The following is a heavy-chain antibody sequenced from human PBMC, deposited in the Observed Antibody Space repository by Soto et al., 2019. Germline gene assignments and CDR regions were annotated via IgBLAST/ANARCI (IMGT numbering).Heavy chain of an antibody. CDR3: AKTENFNGYYTAFDY. J-gene: IGHJ4*02. V-gene: IGHV3-23*01. CDR2: ISGGGGST. Sequence: EVQLSESGGGLVQPGDSLRLSCAASGFSFAGYAVTWVRQAPGKGLEWVAAISGGGGSTYYADSVKGRFTISRDNSRCTLYLQMNSLTAGDAAVYYCAKTENFNGYYTAFDYWGRGARVTVSS. CDR1: GFSFAGYA. D-gene: IGHD3-3*01.